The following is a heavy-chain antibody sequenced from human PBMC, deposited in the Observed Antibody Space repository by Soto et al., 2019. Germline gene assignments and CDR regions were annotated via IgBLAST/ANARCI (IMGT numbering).Heavy chain of an antibody. CDR2: IVVGSGNT. CDR3: AADVQSNYYGSLAGWV. D-gene: IGHD3-10*01. V-gene: IGHV1-58*01. CDR1: GVTFTSSA. Sequence: GTPVKPSSKASGVTFTSSALRWVRQSRGQRLEWIGWIVVGSGNTNYAQKFQERVTITRDMSTSTAYMELSSLRSEDTAVYYCAADVQSNYYGSLAGWVWGEGTMVTVSS. J-gene: IGHJ6*04.